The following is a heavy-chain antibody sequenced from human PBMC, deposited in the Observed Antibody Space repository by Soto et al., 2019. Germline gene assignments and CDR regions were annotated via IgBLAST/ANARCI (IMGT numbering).Heavy chain of an antibody. CDR2: MKSKTDGGTT. CDR1: GFSFDTAW. D-gene: IGHD1-26*01. CDR3: TAYLPWSYGARGD. Sequence: EVQLVESGGGLVEPGGSLTLSCATSGFSFDTAWMTWVRQAPGKGLEWVGRMKSKTDGGTTDYASPVEGRFTISRDDSKNILYLYRNSLKIEVTAMYYCTAYLPWSYGARGDWGQGTLVIVSS. V-gene: IGHV3-15*05. J-gene: IGHJ4*02.